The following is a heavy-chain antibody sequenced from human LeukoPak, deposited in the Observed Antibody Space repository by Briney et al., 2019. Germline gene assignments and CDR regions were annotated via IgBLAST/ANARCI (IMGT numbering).Heavy chain of an antibody. J-gene: IGHJ4*02. Sequence: PSETLSLTCTVSAYSISSGYYWAWIRQPPGRGLEWIGHLYHSGDTYYNPSLKSRVTISVDTSKNQFSLKLSSVTAADTAVYYCAREGHDFWSGYYYRTPPFDYWGQGTLVTISS. CDR3: AREGHDFWSGYYYRTPPFDY. CDR2: LYHSGDT. D-gene: IGHD3-3*01. CDR1: AYSISSGYY. V-gene: IGHV4-38-2*02.